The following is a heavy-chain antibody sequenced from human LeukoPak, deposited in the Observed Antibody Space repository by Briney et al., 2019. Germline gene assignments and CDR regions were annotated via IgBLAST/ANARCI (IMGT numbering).Heavy chain of an antibody. CDR2: IYYSGST. V-gene: IGHV4-39*07. CDR3: ARVPYKDSSSL. Sequence: SETLSLTCTVSGGSISSSSYYWGWIRQPPGKGLEWIGSIYYSGSTYYNPSLKSRVTISVDTSKNQFSLKLSSVTAADTAVYYCARVPYKDSSSLWGQGTLVTVSS. CDR1: GGSISSSSYY. J-gene: IGHJ4*02. D-gene: IGHD6-13*01.